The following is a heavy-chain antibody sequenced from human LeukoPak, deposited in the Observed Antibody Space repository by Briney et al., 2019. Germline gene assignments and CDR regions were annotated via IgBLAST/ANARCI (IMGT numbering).Heavy chain of an antibody. CDR2: IYYSGST. Sequence: PSETLSLTCTVSGGSISSYYWSWIRQPPGKGLEWIGYIYYSGSTNYNPSLKSRVTISVDTSKNQFSLKLSSVTAADTAVYYCARDRGYSYGQFDYWGQGTLVTVSS. CDR3: ARDRGYSYGQFDY. CDR1: GGSISSYY. J-gene: IGHJ4*02. D-gene: IGHD5-18*01. V-gene: IGHV4-59*01.